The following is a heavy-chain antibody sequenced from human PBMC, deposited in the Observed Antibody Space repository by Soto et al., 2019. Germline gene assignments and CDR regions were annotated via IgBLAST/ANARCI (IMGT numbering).Heavy chain of an antibody. CDR2: INWDGGST. CDR3: VRGAGSGSYYPSDY. V-gene: IGHV3-20*01. D-gene: IGHD3-10*01. Sequence: EVQLVESGGGVVRPGGSLRLSCVASGFTFDDFGMSWVRQSPGEGLEWVSTINWDGGSTGYADSVKGRFTISRDSAKKSLYLQMNSLRAEDTALYHCVRGAGSGSYYPSDYWGQGTLVTVSS. CDR1: GFTFDDFG. J-gene: IGHJ4*02.